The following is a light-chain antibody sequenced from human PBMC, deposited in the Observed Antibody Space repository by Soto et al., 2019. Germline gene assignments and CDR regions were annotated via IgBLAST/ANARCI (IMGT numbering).Light chain of an antibody. CDR2: EAS. CDR3: QQSHNWPRT. J-gene: IGKJ1*01. Sequence: EIVLTHSPGTLSLSPGERATLSCRASRSVTTFLAWYQQRPGQAPRLLISEASNRAAGIPARFSGSGSGTDFTLTISSLEPEDFGVYYCQQSHNWPRTFGQGTKVDI. CDR1: RSVTTF. V-gene: IGKV3-11*01.